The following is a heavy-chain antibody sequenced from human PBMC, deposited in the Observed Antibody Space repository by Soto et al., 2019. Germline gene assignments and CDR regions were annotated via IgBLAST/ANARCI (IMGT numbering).Heavy chain of an antibody. CDR1: GFTFSNYE. CDR3: ARENYDSSGYFLDY. D-gene: IGHD3-22*01. Sequence: EVQLVESGGGLVQPGGSLRLSCAASGFTFSNYEMNWVRQAPGKGLEWVSYISSTGSHIYYADSVKGRFTISRDNAKNSLHLQMNSLRAEDTAVYYCARENYDSSGYFLDYWGQGTLVTVSS. J-gene: IGHJ4*02. V-gene: IGHV3-48*03. CDR2: ISSTGSHI.